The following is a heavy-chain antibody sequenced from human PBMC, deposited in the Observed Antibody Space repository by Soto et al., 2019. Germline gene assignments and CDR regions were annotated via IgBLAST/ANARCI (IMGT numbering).Heavy chain of an antibody. Sequence: SQTLSLTCAISGDSVSSNSAAWNWIRQSPSRGLEWLGRTYYRSKWYNDYAVSVKSRITINPDTSKNQFSLQLNSVTPEDTAVYYCARDFYYLSGSGSGNNWFDPWGQGTLVTVSS. D-gene: IGHD6-19*01. CDR1: GDSVSSNSAA. V-gene: IGHV6-1*01. CDR2: TYYRSKWYN. CDR3: ARDFYYLSGSGSGNNWFDP. J-gene: IGHJ5*02.